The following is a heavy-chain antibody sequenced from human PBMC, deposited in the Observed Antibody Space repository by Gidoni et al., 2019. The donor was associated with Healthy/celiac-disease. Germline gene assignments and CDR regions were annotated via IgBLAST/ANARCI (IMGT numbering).Heavy chain of an antibody. Sequence: QVQLQESGPGLVKPSQTLSLTCTVSGGSIRRGGYYWSWIRQHPGKDLEWIGYIYYSGRTYYNPSLKSRVTISVDTSKNQFSLKLSSVTAADTAVYYCARAMGSSFIFDYWGQGTLVTVSS. J-gene: IGHJ4*02. CDR2: IYYSGRT. D-gene: IGHD6-6*01. CDR1: GGSIRRGGYY. CDR3: ARAMGSSFIFDY. V-gene: IGHV4-31*03.